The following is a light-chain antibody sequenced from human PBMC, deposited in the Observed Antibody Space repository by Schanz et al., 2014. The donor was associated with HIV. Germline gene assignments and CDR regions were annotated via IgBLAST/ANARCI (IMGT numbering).Light chain of an antibody. Sequence: EIVLTQSPGTLSLSPGERGTLSCRASQSVKSNFIGWYQQKPGQAPRLLIFGASNRATGIPDRFSGGGSGTDFTLTISRVEPEDYAVYYCQQRSNWPLITFGQGTRLEIK. CDR1: QSVKSNF. V-gene: IGKV3D-20*02. CDR3: QQRSNWPLIT. J-gene: IGKJ5*01. CDR2: GAS.